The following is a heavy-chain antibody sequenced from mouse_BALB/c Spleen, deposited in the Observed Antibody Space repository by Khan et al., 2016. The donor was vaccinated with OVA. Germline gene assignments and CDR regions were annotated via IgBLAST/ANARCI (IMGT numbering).Heavy chain of an antibody. CDR1: GYSFTNYG. D-gene: IGHD1-1*02. CDR3: ASGGYWYFDV. V-gene: IGHV9-3-1*01. Sequence: QIQLVQSGPEVKKPGETVKISCKASGYSFTNYGMNWVRQAPGKGIKWMGWINTYTGEPTYADDFKGRFAFSLETSASTAYLQINNLKNEDTATYFCASGGYWYFDVWGAGTTVTVSS. CDR2: INTYTGEP. J-gene: IGHJ1*01.